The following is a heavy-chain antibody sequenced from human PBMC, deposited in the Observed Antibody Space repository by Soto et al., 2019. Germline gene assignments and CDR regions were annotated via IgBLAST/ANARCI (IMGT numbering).Heavy chain of an antibody. CDR2: IFHYGGT. D-gene: IGHD5-12*01. CDR3: ARSDGYNSFDF. J-gene: IGHJ4*02. CDR1: GYSISSGAYY. V-gene: IGHV4-30-2*01. Sequence: QIHLQESGSGLVKPSQTLSLTCAVSGYSISSGAYYWSWIRQPQGKGLEWIGYIFHYGGTYYNPSLESRITISLDRSKNQFSLKVSAVTAADTALYYCARSDGYNSFDFWGQGTLVTVSS.